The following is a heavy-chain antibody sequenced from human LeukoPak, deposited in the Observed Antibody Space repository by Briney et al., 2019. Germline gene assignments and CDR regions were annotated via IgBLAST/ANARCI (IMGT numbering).Heavy chain of an antibody. CDR1: GYTLTELS. CDR3: ARGRYGMGYCSNGVCNNWFDP. CDR2: FDPEDGET. J-gene: IGHJ5*02. V-gene: IGHV1-24*01. D-gene: IGHD2-8*01. Sequence: GASVKVSCKVSGYTLTELSMHWVRQAPGKGLEWTGGFDPEDGETIYAQKFQGRVTMTRHTSISTAYMELSSLRSEDTAVYYCARGRYGMGYCSNGVCNNWFDPWGQGTLVTVSS.